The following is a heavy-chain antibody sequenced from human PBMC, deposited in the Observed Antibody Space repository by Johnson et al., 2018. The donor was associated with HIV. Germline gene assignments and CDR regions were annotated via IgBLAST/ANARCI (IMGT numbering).Heavy chain of an antibody. CDR3: ARGEGSGWHLAGAFDI. CDR2: IKQDGSDK. Sequence: VQLVESGGGVVQSGGSLRLSCAASGFTFSSYWMSWVRQAPGKGLEWVANIKQDGSDKYYVDSVKGRFTISRDNAKNSLYLQMISLRAEDTAVYYCARGEGSGWHLAGAFDIWGQGTMVTVSS. J-gene: IGHJ3*02. D-gene: IGHD6-19*01. V-gene: IGHV3-7*05. CDR1: GFTFSSYW.